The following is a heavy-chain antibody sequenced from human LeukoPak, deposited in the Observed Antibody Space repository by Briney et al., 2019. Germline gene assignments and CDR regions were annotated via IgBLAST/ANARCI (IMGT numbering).Heavy chain of an antibody. Sequence: GGSLRLSCEASAFTFSSYWMNWVRQAPGKGLVWVSRIASDGSSTTYADSVKGRFSISRDNAKNTLYLQMNSLRVEDTAVYYCARGRPHGNDYWGQGTLVTVSS. CDR2: IASDGSST. V-gene: IGHV3-74*01. CDR3: ARGRPHGNDY. CDR1: AFTFSSYW. J-gene: IGHJ4*02. D-gene: IGHD4-23*01.